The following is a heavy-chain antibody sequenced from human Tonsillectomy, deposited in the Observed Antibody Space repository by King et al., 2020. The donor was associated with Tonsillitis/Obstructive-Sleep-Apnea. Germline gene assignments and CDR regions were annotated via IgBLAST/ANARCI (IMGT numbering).Heavy chain of an antibody. D-gene: IGHD3-22*01. J-gene: IGHJ4*02. CDR2: ISYDGSNK. CDR1: GFTLTNYG. CDR3: VRGYYDSSGYWGSGY. Sequence: VQLVQSGGGVVQPGRSLRLSCAASGFTLTNYGMHWVRQAPGKGLEWVAVISYDGSNKYYADSVKGRFTIPRDDSKNTLYLQMNSLRAEDTAVYYCVRGYYDSSGYWGSGYWGQGTLVTVSS. V-gene: IGHV3-30*03.